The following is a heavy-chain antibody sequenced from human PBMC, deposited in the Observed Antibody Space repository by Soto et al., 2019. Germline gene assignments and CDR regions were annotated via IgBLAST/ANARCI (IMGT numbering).Heavy chain of an antibody. J-gene: IGHJ4*02. CDR3: ARVAQFTTGLRFLTPGRYYFDY. Sequence: PSETLSLTCAVYGGSFSSYYWSWIRQPPGKGLEWIGYIYYSGSTNYNPSLKSRVTISVDTSKNQFSLKLSSVTAADTAVYYCARVAQFTTGLRFLTPGRYYFDYWGQGTLVTVSS. D-gene: IGHD3-3*01. V-gene: IGHV4-59*01. CDR1: GGSFSSYY. CDR2: IYYSGST.